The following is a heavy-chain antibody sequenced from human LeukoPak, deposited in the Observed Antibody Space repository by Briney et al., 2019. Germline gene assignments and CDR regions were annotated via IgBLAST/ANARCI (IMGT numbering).Heavy chain of an antibody. V-gene: IGHV3-21*01. CDR1: GFTFSSYS. Sequence: GGSLRLSCAASGFTFSSYSMNWVRQAPGKGLEWVSSISSSSSYIYYADSVKGRFTISRDNAKNSLYLQMNSLRAEDTAVYYCARDQSPTSITMVRVARVYGMDVWGQGTTVTVSS. D-gene: IGHD3-10*01. CDR3: ARDQSPTSITMVRVARVYGMDV. J-gene: IGHJ6*02. CDR2: ISSSSSYI.